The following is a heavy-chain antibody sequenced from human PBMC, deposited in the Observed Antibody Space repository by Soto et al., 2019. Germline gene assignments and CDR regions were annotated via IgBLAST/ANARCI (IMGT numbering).Heavy chain of an antibody. Sequence: PGGSLRLSCAASGFTFDDYAMHWVRQAPGKGLEWVSGISWNSGSIGYADSVKGRFTISRDNAKNSLYLQMNSLRAEDTALYYCAKDISQYYDSSGNDYWGQGTLVTVSS. CDR1: GFTFDDYA. J-gene: IGHJ4*02. CDR2: ISWNSGSI. D-gene: IGHD3-22*01. V-gene: IGHV3-9*01. CDR3: AKDISQYYDSSGNDY.